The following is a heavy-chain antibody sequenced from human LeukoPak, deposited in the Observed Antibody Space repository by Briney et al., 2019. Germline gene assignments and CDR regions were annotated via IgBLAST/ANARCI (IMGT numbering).Heavy chain of an antibody. D-gene: IGHD1-26*01. CDR1: GFTFSNYG. V-gene: IGHV3-23*01. CDR3: AKEGIKESPREFDY. CDR2: ISGNSDTT. J-gene: IGHJ4*02. Sequence: GGSLRLSCAASGFTFSNYGMNWVRQAPGKGLEWVSIISGNSDTTYYADSVKGRFTISRDNSKNTLYLQMNSLRVEDTAVYYCAKEGIKESPREFDYWGQGSLVTVSS.